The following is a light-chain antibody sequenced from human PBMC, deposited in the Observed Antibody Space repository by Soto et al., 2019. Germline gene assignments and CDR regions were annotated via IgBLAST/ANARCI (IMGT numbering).Light chain of an antibody. V-gene: IGLV2-8*01. Sequence: QSALTQPPSASGSPGQSVTISCTGTSSDIGAYYYVSWYQQHPGKAPKLMIYEVSKRPSGVPDRFSGSKSGNTASLTVSGLQAEDEADCYCSSYAGSNNRVVFGGGTKVTVL. J-gene: IGLJ2*01. CDR3: SSYAGSNNRVV. CDR2: EVS. CDR1: SSDIGAYYY.